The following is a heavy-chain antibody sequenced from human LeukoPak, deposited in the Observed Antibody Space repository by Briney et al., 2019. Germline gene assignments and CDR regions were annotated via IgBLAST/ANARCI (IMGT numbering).Heavy chain of an antibody. CDR2: INPNSGGT. D-gene: IGHD4-11*01. CDR1: GYTFTCYY. V-gene: IGHV1-2*02. J-gene: IGHJ4*02. Sequence: ASVKVSCKASGYTFTCYYMHWVRQAPGQGLEWMGWINPNSGGTNYAQKFQGRVTITTDESTSTAYMELSSLRSEDTAVYYCARESVTTRVFDYWGQGTLVTVSS. CDR3: ARESVTTRVFDY.